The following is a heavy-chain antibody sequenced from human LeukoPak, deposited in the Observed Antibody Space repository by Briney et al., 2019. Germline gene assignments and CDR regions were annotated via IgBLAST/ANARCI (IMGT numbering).Heavy chain of an antibody. CDR2: INPNSGGT. CDR1: GYTFTGYY. V-gene: IGHV1-2*02. Sequence: GASVKVSCKAFGYTFTGYYMHWVRQAPGQGLEWMGWINPNSGGTNYAQKFQGRVTMTRDTSISTAYMGLSRLRSDDTAVYYCAAGYCSGGSCYVGDWFDPWGQGTLVTVSS. J-gene: IGHJ5*02. CDR3: AAGYCSGGSCYVGDWFDP. D-gene: IGHD2-15*01.